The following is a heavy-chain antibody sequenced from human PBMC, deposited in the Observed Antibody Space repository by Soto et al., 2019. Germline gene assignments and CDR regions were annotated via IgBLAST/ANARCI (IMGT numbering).Heavy chain of an antibody. CDR2: IYYSGST. Sequence: SETLSLTCTVSGGSVSSGSYYWSWIRQPPGKGLEWIGYIYYSGSTNYNPSLKSRVTISVDTSKNQFSLKLSSVTAADTAVYYCARDWGYWYFDLWGRGTLVTVSS. D-gene: IGHD7-27*01. CDR3: ARDWGYWYFDL. J-gene: IGHJ2*01. V-gene: IGHV4-61*01. CDR1: GGSVSSGSYY.